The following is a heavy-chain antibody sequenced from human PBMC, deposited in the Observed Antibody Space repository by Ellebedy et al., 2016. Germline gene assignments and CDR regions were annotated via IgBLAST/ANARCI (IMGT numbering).Heavy chain of an antibody. V-gene: IGHV1-2*02. J-gene: IGHJ6*03. CDR1: GYTFIDYY. CDR3: ARASAPPPYYYYMDV. Sequence: ASVKVSCXASGYTFIDYYILWVRQAPAQGREGMGWINPHTGATNYAQNFKGRVIETRDTSITTTYMELRRLKSDDTALYYCARASAPPPYYYYMDVWGKGTTVTVSS. CDR2: INPHTGAT.